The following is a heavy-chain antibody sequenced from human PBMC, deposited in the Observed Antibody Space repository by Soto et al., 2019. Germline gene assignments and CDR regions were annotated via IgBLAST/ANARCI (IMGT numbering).Heavy chain of an antibody. J-gene: IGHJ6*04. Sequence: QLQLQESGPGLVKPSETLSLDCTVSGGSVSSSRYFWGWIRQPPGKGLEWIGSVYFDGSTYYSASLKSRVTISVDTAKNHFSLKLISVTAADTAVYYCAGHPIAAAPGNRHVDVWGIGTTVTVSS. CDR2: VYFDGST. V-gene: IGHV4-39*02. D-gene: IGHD6-13*01. CDR3: AGHPIAAAPGNRHVDV. CDR1: GGSVSSSRYF.